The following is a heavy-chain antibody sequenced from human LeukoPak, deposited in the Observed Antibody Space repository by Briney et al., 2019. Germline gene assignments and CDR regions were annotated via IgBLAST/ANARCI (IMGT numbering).Heavy chain of an antibody. J-gene: IGHJ6*02. Sequence: GASVKVSRKASGGTFSSYAISWVRQAPGQGLEWMGGIIPIFGTANYAQKFQGRVTITADESTSTAYMELSSLRSEDTAVYYCASSIIGNYLLRYYYGMDVRGQGTTVTVSS. CDR2: IIPIFGTA. CDR3: ASSIIGNYLLRYYYGMDV. V-gene: IGHV1-69*13. D-gene: IGHD2-15*01. CDR1: GGTFSSYA.